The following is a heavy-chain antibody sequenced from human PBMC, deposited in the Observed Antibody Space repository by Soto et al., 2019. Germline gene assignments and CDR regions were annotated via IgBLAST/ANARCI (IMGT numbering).Heavy chain of an antibody. Sequence: QVQLVQSGAEVKKPGASVKVSCKASVYTFTSYDINWVRQATGQGLEWMGWMKPNSDNTGYAHKFQGSVTMTRNTSISTGYRELSSLRSEDTAVYYCARLLTPHDYWGQGTLVTVSS. CDR1: VYTFTSYD. CDR3: ARLLTPHDY. D-gene: IGHD3-9*01. J-gene: IGHJ4*02. V-gene: IGHV1-8*01. CDR2: MKPNSDNT.